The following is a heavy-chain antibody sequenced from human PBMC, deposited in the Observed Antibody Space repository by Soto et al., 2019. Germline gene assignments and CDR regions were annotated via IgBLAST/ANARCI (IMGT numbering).Heavy chain of an antibody. CDR3: ARGVERITNPSLRSPLNNADH. Sequence: HPGGSLRLSCAASGFIFSGYWIHWVRQAPGKGLVWVSRINSDGSSTSYADSVKGRFTISRDNANDTLYLQMNSLRAEDTAVYYRARGVERITNPSLRSPLNNADHWGKGRLVTVSS. D-gene: IGHD1-1*01. CDR1: GFIFSGYW. CDR2: INSDGSST. V-gene: IGHV3-74*01. J-gene: IGHJ4*02.